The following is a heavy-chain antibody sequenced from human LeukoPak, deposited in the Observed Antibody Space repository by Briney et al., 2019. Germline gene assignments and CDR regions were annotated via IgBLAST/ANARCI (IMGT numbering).Heavy chain of an antibody. Sequence: ASVKVSCKASGYTFTTYDINWVRQATGQGLEWMGWMNPNSGNTGYTQRFQGRVTMTRNTSISTAYMELSSLRSEDTAVYYCARGRGSGHKENWFDPWGQGTLVTVSS. J-gene: IGHJ5*02. V-gene: IGHV1-8*01. D-gene: IGHD6-19*01. CDR3: ARGRGSGHKENWFDP. CDR1: GYTFTTYD. CDR2: MNPNSGNT.